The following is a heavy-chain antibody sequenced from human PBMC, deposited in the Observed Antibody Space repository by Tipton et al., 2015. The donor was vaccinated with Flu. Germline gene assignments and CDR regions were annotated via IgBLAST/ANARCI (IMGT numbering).Heavy chain of an antibody. Sequence: LRLSCAISGDSVSSNSAAWNWIRQSPSRGLEWLGRTYYRSKWYNDYAVSVKSRITINPDTSKNQFSLQLNSVTPEDTAVYYCARGWDSSSRGPYYFDYWGQGTLVTVSS. V-gene: IGHV6-1*01. CDR1: GDSVSSNSAA. CDR2: TYYRSKWYN. CDR3: ARGWDSSSRGPYYFDY. D-gene: IGHD6-13*01. J-gene: IGHJ4*02.